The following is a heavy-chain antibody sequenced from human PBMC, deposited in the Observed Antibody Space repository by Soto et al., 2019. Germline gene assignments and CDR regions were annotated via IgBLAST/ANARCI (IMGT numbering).Heavy chain of an antibody. V-gene: IGHV3-23*01. Sequence: GSLRLSCVASGFTFSTYAMNWVRQAPGKGLEWVSAISDSGRNTYYADSVKGRFTISRDNSRKTLYLQINSLRAEDTAVYYCAKNPSTLTGTNWGQGTPVTVSS. CDR1: GFTFSTYA. D-gene: IGHD3-9*01. CDR2: ISDSGRNT. CDR3: AKNPSTLTGTN. J-gene: IGHJ4*02.